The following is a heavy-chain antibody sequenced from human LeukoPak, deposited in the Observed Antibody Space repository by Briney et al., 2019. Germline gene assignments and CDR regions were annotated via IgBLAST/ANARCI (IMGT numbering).Heavy chain of an antibody. CDR2: ISYDGSNK. Sequence: PGRSLRLSCAASGFTFSSYGMHWVRQAPGKGLEWVAVISYDGSNKYYADSVKGRFTISRDNSKNTLYLQMNSLRADDTAVYYCTRDPNGDYVGAFESWGQGTLVTVSS. CDR1: GFTFSSYG. J-gene: IGHJ5*01. D-gene: IGHD4-17*01. CDR3: TRDPNGDYVGAFES. V-gene: IGHV3-30*03.